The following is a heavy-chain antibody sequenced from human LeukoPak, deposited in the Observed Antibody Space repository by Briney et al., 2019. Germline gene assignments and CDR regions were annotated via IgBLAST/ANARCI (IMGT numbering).Heavy chain of an antibody. CDR1: GGTFSSYA. CDR2: IIPILGIA. V-gene: IGHV1-69*04. D-gene: IGHD3-22*01. J-gene: IGHJ4*02. Sequence: SVKVSCKASGGTFSSYAISWVRQAPGQGLEWMGRIIPILGIANYAQKFQGRVTITADKSTSTAYMELSSLRSEDTAVYYCARESRGQYYYDSSGYLGVLFFDYWGQGTLVTVSS. CDR3: ARESRGQYYYDSSGYLGVLFFDY.